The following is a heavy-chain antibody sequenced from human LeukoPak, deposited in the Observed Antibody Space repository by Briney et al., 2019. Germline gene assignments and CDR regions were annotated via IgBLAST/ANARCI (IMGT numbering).Heavy chain of an antibody. V-gene: IGHV1-3*01. CDR3: ARGRHYYDSSGYIGGTGY. J-gene: IGHJ4*02. CDR1: GYTFTSYA. Sequence: ASVKVSCKASGYTFTSYAMHWVRQAPGQRLEWMGWINAGNGNTKYSQKFQGRVTITRDTSASTAYMELSSLRSEDTAVYYCARGRHYYDSSGYIGGTGYWGQGTLVTVSP. D-gene: IGHD3-22*01. CDR2: INAGNGNT.